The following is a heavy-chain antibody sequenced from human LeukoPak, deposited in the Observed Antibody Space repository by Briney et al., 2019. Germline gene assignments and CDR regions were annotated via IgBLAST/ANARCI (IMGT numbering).Heavy chain of an antibody. CDR2: LYSGGSI. CDR3: AKAYRPRVWRIAAAGTPPGGAFDI. Sequence: GGSLRLSCAAAGFSVSTNYMSWVRQAPGKGLEWVSALYSGGSIWHADSVKGRFTISRDNSKNTLYLQMNSLRAEDTAVYYCAKAYRPRVWRIAAAGTPPGGAFDIWGQGTMVTVSS. CDR1: GFSVSTNY. J-gene: IGHJ3*02. D-gene: IGHD6-13*01. V-gene: IGHV3-66*01.